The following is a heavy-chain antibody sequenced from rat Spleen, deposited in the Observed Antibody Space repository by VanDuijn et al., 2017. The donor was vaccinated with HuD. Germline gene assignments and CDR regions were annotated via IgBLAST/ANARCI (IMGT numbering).Heavy chain of an antibody. CDR2: INSAGST. J-gene: IGHJ2*01. D-gene: IGHD1-7*01. CDR3: ARLSYYGYNYFDY. Sequence: EMQLQESGPGLVKPSQSLSLTCSVTVYSITSSYRWSWIRKFPGNKLEWMGYINSAGSTNYNPPLKSQISITRDTSKNQFFLQLTSVIIEDTATYYCARLSYYGYNYFDYWGQGVMVTVSS. CDR1: VYSITSSYR. V-gene: IGHV3-3*01.